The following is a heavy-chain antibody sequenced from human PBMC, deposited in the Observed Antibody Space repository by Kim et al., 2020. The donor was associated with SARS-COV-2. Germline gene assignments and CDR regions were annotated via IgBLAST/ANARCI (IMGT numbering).Heavy chain of an antibody. CDR2: INTNTGNP. Sequence: ASVKVSCKASGYTFTSYARNWVRQAPGQGLDWMGWINTNTGNPTYARGFTGRFVFSLDTSVSTAYLQISSLKAEDTAVYYCAGLNVWLAPDYWGQGTLVTVSS. V-gene: IGHV7-4-1*02. J-gene: IGHJ4*02. D-gene: IGHD6-19*01. CDR1: GYTFTSYA. CDR3: AGLNVWLAPDY.